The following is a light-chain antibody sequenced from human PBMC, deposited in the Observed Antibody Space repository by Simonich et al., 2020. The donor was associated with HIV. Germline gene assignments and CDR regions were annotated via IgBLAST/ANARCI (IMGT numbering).Light chain of an antibody. CDR1: QSLVYSDGNTY. Sequence: DVVMTQSPLSLPVTLGQPASISCRSSQSLVYSDGNTYLNWFSQRPGQSPRRLIYKVFNRASGVPDRFSGSGSGTDFTLKISSLQAEDVAVYYCQQYYSSPHTFGQGTKLEIK. CDR2: KVF. V-gene: IGKV2-30*01. CDR3: QQYYSSPHT. J-gene: IGKJ2*01.